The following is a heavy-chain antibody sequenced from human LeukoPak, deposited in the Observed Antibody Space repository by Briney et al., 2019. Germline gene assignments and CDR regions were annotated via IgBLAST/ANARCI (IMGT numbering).Heavy chain of an antibody. J-gene: IGHJ4*02. CDR2: ISYSGNT. Sequence: KTSETLTLTCTVSGGSINSYYWRWIRQPPGKGREWIGYISYSGNTNYKPSLKSRVTISLDTSKKQFFLKLSSVTAADTAMYYCARGNANWGQGTLVTVSS. CDR1: GGSINSYY. CDR3: ARGNAN. V-gene: IGHV4-59*01.